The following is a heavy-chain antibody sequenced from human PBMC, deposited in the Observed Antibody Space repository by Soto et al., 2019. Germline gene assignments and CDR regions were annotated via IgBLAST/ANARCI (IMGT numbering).Heavy chain of an antibody. D-gene: IGHD2-15*01. V-gene: IGHV1-69*02. Sequence: QVQLVQSGAEVKKPGSSVKVSCKASGGTFSSYTISWVRQAPGQGLEWMGRIIPILGIANYAQKFQGRVTINADKSTSTANMELSTLRSEDTAVYYCARTADCSGGSCYPTDYWGQGTLVTVSS. CDR3: ARTADCSGGSCYPTDY. CDR2: IIPILGIA. CDR1: GGTFSSYT. J-gene: IGHJ4*02.